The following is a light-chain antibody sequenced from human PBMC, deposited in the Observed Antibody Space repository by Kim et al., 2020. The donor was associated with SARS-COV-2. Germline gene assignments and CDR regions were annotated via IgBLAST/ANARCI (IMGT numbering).Light chain of an antibody. V-gene: IGKV1-27*01. CDR2: AAS. J-gene: IGKJ1*01. Sequence: ASVGKRVSLTCRASQDIANSLAWYQQKPGKVPQVLIYAASTLQSGVPSRFSGSGSGTEFTLTIGSLQTEDVATYYCQKYNSAPWTFGPGTKVDIK. CDR3: QKYNSAPWT. CDR1: QDIANS.